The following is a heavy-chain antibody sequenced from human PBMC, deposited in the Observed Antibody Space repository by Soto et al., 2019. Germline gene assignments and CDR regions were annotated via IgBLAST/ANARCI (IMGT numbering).Heavy chain of an antibody. CDR1: GFTFSSYA. V-gene: IGHV3-23*01. CDR2: IAPSGT. CDR3: AKVHLESGTGKYFVD. D-gene: IGHD3-3*01. J-gene: IGHJ4*02. Sequence: GGSLRLSCAASGFTFSSYAMSWVRQAPGKGLEWVSTIAPSGTYYMNSVKGRFTISRDNSKNSLYLQMNSLRADDTAVYYCAKVHLESGTGKYFVDLGQGTLVDVFS.